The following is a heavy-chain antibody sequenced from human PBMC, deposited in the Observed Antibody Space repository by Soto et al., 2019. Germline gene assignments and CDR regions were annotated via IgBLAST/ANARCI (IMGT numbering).Heavy chain of an antibody. CDR3: SSPSLGY. V-gene: IGHV3-9*01. CDR1: GFTFDDYA. Sequence: EVQLVESGGGLVQPGRSLRLSCAASGFTFDDYAMHWVRQAPGKGLEWVSGISWNSGSIGYADSVKGRFTISRDNAKNSLYLQMNSLRAEDTAYYYCSSPSLGYWGQGTLVTVSS. CDR2: ISWNSGSI. D-gene: IGHD6-13*01. J-gene: IGHJ4*02.